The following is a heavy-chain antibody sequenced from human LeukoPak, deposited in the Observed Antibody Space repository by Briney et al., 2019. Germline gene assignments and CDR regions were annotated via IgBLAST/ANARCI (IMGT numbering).Heavy chain of an antibody. CDR2: INPNSGGT. V-gene: IGHV1-2*06. Sequence: ASVKVSCKASGYTFTGYYMHWVRQAPGQGLEWMGRINPNSGGTNYAQKFQGRVTMTRDTSTSTAYMELSRLRSDDTAVYYCARDHAYYYGSGRSRPSNWFDPWGQGTLVTVSS. D-gene: IGHD3-10*01. J-gene: IGHJ5*02. CDR3: ARDHAYYYGSGRSRPSNWFDP. CDR1: GYTFTGYY.